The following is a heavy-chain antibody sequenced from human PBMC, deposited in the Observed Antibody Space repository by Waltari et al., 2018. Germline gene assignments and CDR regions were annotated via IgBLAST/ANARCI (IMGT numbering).Heavy chain of an antibody. V-gene: IGHV4-34*04. CDR3: ARHRHPGHYFDL. Sequence: QVPIQQWGAGLLKPSETRSLTCAVYNGSLSGSWWSWIRKPQGRVLEWIGENNESGYTSDKPSLRSLAALSVDTSTNQCSLKLNYGTAADTAVYYCARHRHPGHYFDLWGQGTVTGSS. CDR2: NNESGYT. D-gene: IGHD3-22*01. J-gene: IGHJ3*01. CDR1: NGSLSGSW.